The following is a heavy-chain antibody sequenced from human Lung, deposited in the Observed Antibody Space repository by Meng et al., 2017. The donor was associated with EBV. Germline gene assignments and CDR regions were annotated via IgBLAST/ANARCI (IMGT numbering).Heavy chain of an antibody. CDR2: FVNYVDT. Sequence: VQLVQSGAEVKKPGASVRVSCKASGYTFGSYGICWVRQAPGQGLEWMGWFVNYVDTYPAPKFQGRVTMTTDTHTNTAFMELRSLTSDDTAVYYCASGTPGRSYCDYWGQGTLVTASS. CDR3: ASGTPGRSYCDY. D-gene: IGHD2-15*01. CDR1: GYTFGSYG. V-gene: IGHV1-18*01. J-gene: IGHJ4*02.